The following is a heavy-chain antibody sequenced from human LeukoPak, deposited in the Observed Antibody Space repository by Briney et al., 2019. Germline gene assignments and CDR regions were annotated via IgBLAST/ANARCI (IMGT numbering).Heavy chain of an antibody. Sequence: APVKVSCKASGYTFTGYYMHWVRQAPGQGLEWMGWINPNSGGTNYAQKFQGRVTMTRDTSISTAYMELSRLRSDDAAVYYCARAGVAARPYYYYGMDVWGQGTTVTVSS. V-gene: IGHV1-2*02. CDR3: ARAGVAARPYYYYGMDV. CDR2: INPNSGGT. CDR1: GYTFTGYY. D-gene: IGHD6-6*01. J-gene: IGHJ6*02.